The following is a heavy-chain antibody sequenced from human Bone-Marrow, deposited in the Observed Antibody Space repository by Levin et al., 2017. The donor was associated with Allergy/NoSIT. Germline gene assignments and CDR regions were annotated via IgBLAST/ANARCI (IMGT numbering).Heavy chain of an antibody. D-gene: IGHD4-17*01. V-gene: IGHV3-30-3*02. CDR3: AGWGATVTHVYFDY. J-gene: IGHJ4*02. CDR2: ISYDGTIK. Sequence: SCAASRFTFSTYAMHWVRQAPGRGLEWVAGISYDGTIKYYGDSVKGRFTISRDNSQNTLYLQLNNLRVEDTAVYFCAGWGATVTHVYFDYWGQGTLVTVSS. CDR1: RFTFSTYA.